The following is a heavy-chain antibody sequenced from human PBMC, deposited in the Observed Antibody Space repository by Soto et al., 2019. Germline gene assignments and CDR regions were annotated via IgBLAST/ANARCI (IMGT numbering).Heavy chain of an antibody. J-gene: IGHJ4*02. V-gene: IGHV1-69*01. CDR1: GETLNSNP. CDR2: IVPLSDRT. CDR3: ARKSGRNCHSGGGCFSLDV. Sequence: QVQLVQSGAEVKKPGSSLKVSCKVFGETLNSNPIGWVRQAPGQGLEWVGGIVPLSDRTNYAQELQGRVNVTADGSTSTVYMELSNLRSGDTAVYYWARKSGRNCHSGGGCFSLDVWGQGSLITVSS. D-gene: IGHD2-15*01.